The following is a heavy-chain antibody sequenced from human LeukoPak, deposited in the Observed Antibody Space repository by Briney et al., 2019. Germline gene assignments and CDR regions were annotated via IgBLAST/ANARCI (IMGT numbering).Heavy chain of an antibody. J-gene: IGHJ6*03. D-gene: IGHD6-6*01. CDR2: IYYSGST. V-gene: IGHV4-59*01. CDR1: GGSISSYY. CDR3: ARGSSSSGLYYYYYMDV. Sequence: SETLSLTCTVSGGSISSYYWSWIRQPPGKGLEWIGYIYYSGSTNYNPSLKSRVAISVDTSKNQFPLKLSSVTVADTAVYYCARGSSSSGLYYYYYMDVWGKGTTVTVSS.